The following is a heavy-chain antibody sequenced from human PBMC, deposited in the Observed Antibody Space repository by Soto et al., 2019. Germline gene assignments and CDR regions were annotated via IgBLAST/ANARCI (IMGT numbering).Heavy chain of an antibody. Sequence: SETLSLTCAVYGGSFRGYYWSWIRQPPGKGLEWIGEINHSGSTNYNPSLKSRVTISVDTSKNQFSLKLSSVTAADTAVYYCARVENGDYDYWGQGTLVTVSS. CDR1: GGSFRGYY. V-gene: IGHV4-34*01. J-gene: IGHJ4*02. CDR3: ARVENGDYDY. D-gene: IGHD4-17*01. CDR2: INHSGST.